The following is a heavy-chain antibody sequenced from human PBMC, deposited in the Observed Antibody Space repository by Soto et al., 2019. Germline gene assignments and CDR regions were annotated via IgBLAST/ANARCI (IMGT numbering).Heavy chain of an antibody. CDR3: ARDSRNHDSSGYFDGMDV. D-gene: IGHD3-22*01. V-gene: IGHV1-69*01. J-gene: IGHJ6*02. Sequence: QVQLVQSGAEVKKPGSSVKVSCKASGGTFSSYAISWVRQAPGQGLEWMGGIIPIFGTANYAQKFQGRVTITADESTSTAYMELCSLRSEDTAVYYCARDSRNHDSSGYFDGMDVWGQGTTVTVSS. CDR1: GGTFSSYA. CDR2: IIPIFGTA.